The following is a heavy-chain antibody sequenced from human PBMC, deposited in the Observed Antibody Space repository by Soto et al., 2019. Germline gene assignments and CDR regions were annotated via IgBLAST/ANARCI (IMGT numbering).Heavy chain of an antibody. CDR2: INHSGST. J-gene: IGHJ4*02. D-gene: IGHD3-22*01. Sequence: PSETLSLTCAVYGGSFSGYYWSWIRQPPGKGLEWIGEINHSGSTNYNPSLKSRVTISVDTSKNQFSLKLSSVTAADTAVYYCARDRTMIVVRLYYFDYWGQGTLVTSPQ. V-gene: IGHV4-34*01. CDR3: ARDRTMIVVRLYYFDY. CDR1: GGSFSGYY.